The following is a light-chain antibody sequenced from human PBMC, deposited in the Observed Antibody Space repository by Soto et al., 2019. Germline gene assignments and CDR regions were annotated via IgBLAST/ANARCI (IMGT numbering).Light chain of an antibody. Sequence: QSALTQPASVSGSPGQSITISCTGSSSDVGGYNYVSWYQQHPGKAPKLKIYDVSNQPSGVSNRFSCSESGNTASLTISGLQAEDEADYYCSSYTSSSTLMVFGGGTKLTVL. CDR2: DVS. V-gene: IGLV2-14*01. CDR3: SSYTSSSTLMV. CDR1: SSDVGGYNY. J-gene: IGLJ2*01.